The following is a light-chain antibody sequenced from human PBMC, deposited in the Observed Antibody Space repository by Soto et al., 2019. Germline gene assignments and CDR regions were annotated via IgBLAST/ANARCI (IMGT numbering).Light chain of an antibody. CDR3: SSYSSSSTLFV. CDR1: SSDVGAYKY. Sequence: SALTQPASVSGSPGQSITISCTGTSSDVGAYKYVSWYQQHPGKAPKVMIYEVSNRPSGVSNRSSGSKSGNTASLTISGLQAEDEADYFCSSYSSSSTLFVFGTGTKVTVL. V-gene: IGLV2-14*01. J-gene: IGLJ1*01. CDR2: EVS.